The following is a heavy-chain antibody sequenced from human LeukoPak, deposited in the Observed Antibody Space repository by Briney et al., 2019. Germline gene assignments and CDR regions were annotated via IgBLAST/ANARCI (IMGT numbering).Heavy chain of an antibody. CDR3: ARGASRDYYDSSGYYVD. CDR1: GGSISSYY. Sequence: SETLSLTCTVSGGSISSYYWSWIRQPPGKGLEWIGYIYYSGSTNYNPSLKSRVTISVDTSKNQFSLKLSSVTAADTAVYYRARGASRDYYDSSGYYVDWGQGTLVTVSS. J-gene: IGHJ4*02. V-gene: IGHV4-59*01. CDR2: IYYSGST. D-gene: IGHD3-22*01.